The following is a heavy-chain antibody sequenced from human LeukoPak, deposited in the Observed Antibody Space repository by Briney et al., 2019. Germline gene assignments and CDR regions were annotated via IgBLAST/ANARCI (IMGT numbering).Heavy chain of an antibody. CDR3: ATNVTFTFDN. D-gene: IGHD2-21*02. CDR1: AYSISSGYY. V-gene: IGHV4-38-2*01. CDR2: IHHGGST. Sequence: PSETLSLTRPVSAYSISSGYYWGWIRQPPGKGLEWIGSIHHGGSTYYNPSLKSRITISIDRSKNQFSLKLNSVTAADSTVYYCATNVTFTFDNWGQGTLVTVSS. J-gene: IGHJ4*02.